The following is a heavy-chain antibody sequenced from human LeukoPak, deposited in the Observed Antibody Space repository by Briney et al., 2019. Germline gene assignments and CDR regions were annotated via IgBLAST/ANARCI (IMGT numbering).Heavy chain of an antibody. CDR3: ARRKVYYYYYMDV. CDR2: IYYSGGT. V-gene: IGHV4-59*12. Sequence: PSETLSLTCTVSGGSISSYYWSWIRQPPGKGLEWIGYIYYSGGTNYNPSLKSRVTTSVDTSKNQFSLKLSSVTAADTAVYYCARRKVYYYYYMDVWGKGTTVTISS. CDR1: GGSISSYY. J-gene: IGHJ6*03.